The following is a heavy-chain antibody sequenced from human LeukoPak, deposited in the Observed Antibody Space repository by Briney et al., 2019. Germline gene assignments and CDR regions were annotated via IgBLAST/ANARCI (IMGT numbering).Heavy chain of an antibody. J-gene: IGHJ4*02. Sequence: GGSLRLSCAVSGFTFSNFWMSWVRQAPGMGLEWVANIHPEGNEKYHVESVKGRFTISRDNAKNSLFLQMNGLRVEDTAVYYCARGEAVSGDHWGQGTLVTVSS. CDR2: IHPEGNEK. V-gene: IGHV3-7*04. D-gene: IGHD3-16*01. CDR1: GFTFSNFW. CDR3: ARGEAVSGDH.